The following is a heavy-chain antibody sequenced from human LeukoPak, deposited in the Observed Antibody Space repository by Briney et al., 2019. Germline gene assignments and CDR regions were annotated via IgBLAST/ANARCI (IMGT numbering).Heavy chain of an antibody. V-gene: IGHV1-46*03. CDR3: ARLTMVRDHSVDAFDI. CDR1: GYTFTSYY. J-gene: IGHJ3*02. CDR2: INPSGGST. Sequence: GASVKVSCKASGYTFTSYYMHWVRQPPGQGLEWMGIINPSGGSTSYAQKFQGRVTMTRDTSTSTVYMELSSLRSEDTAVYYCARLTMVRDHSVDAFDIWGQGTMVTVSS. D-gene: IGHD3-10*01.